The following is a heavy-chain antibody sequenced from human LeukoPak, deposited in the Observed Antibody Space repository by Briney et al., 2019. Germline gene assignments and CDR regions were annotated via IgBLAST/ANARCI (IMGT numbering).Heavy chain of an antibody. CDR3: ARHRRPSDYDASDV. CDR1: SNSFHNYW. D-gene: IGHD4-17*01. J-gene: IGHJ3*01. V-gene: IGHV5-51*01. Sequence: GESLKISCSVSSNSFHNYWIGWVRQMPGKGLEGMGIIYPGDSDTKYSPSFEGQVTISVDKSISTAYLHWSRLKASDTAMYYCARHRRPSDYDASDVWGQGTLVIVSS. CDR2: IYPGDSDT.